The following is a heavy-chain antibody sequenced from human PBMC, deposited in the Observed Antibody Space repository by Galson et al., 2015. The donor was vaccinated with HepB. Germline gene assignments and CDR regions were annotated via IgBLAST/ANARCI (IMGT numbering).Heavy chain of an antibody. CDR1: GSSFPSYW. V-gene: IGHV5-10-1*01. D-gene: IGHD3-10*01. CDR2: IDPSDSYT. Sequence: QSGAEVKKPGESLSISCKGSGSSFPSYWISWVRQIPGKSLEWLGRIDPSDSYTNYSRSFQGHVTISADKYVGTAYLQWSSMKASDTAMYYCARLNEYVAGYGSGSYVGTGAGKGDYWGQGTLVTVSS. CDR3: ARLNEYVAGYGSGSYVGTGAGKGDY. J-gene: IGHJ4*02.